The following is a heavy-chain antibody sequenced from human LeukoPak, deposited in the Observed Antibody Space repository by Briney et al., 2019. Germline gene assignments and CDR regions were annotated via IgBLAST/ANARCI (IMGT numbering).Heavy chain of an antibody. J-gene: IGHJ4*02. V-gene: IGHV3-30*03. D-gene: IGHD5-24*01. Sequence: GRSLRLSCAASGFTFSSYGMHWVRQAPGKGLEWVAVISYAGTEKFHAESVKGRFTISRDNSKNTLYLEMNTLRAEDTAVYYCASHGDGYKWGNDYWGQGTLVTVSS. CDR2: ISYAGTEK. CDR3: ASHGDGYKWGNDY. CDR1: GFTFSSYG.